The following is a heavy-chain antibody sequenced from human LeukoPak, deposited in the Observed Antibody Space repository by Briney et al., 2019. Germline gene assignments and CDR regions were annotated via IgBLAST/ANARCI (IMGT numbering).Heavy chain of an antibody. J-gene: IGHJ3*02. CDR2: INSDGSST. CDR1: GFTFSSYW. Sequence: GGSLRLSCAASGFTFSSYWMHWVRQAPGKGLVWVSRINSDGSSTSYADSVKGRFTISRDNAKNTLYLQMNSLRAEDTAAYYCARALWELLGNAAFDIWGQGTMVTVSS. D-gene: IGHD1-26*01. V-gene: IGHV3-74*01. CDR3: ARALWELLGNAAFDI.